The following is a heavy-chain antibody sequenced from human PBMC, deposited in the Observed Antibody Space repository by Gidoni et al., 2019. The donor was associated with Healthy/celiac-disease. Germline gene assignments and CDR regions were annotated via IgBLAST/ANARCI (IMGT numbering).Heavy chain of an antibody. CDR3: ARDLFEAAGTAFDY. CDR2: IYHSGST. CDR1: CGPISSSNW. Sequence: QVQLQESGPGLVKPSGTLSLTSAVSCGPISSSNWLSWVRQPPGKGLEWVGEIYHSGSTNYNPYLKSRVTISVDKTKNQFSLKLSSVTAADTAVYYCARDLFEAAGTAFDYWGQGTLVTVSS. D-gene: IGHD1-7*01. J-gene: IGHJ4*02. V-gene: IGHV4-4*02.